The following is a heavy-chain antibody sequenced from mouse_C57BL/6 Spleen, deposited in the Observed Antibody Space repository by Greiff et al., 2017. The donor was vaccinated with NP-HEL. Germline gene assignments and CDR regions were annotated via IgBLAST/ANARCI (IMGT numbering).Heavy chain of an antibody. CDR1: GFTFSSYA. D-gene: IGHD4-1*01. Sequence: EVKVVESGGGLVKPGGSLKLSCAASGFTFSSYAMSWVRQTPEKRLEWVATISDGGSYTYYPDNVKGRFTISRDNAKNNLYLQMSHLKSEDTAMYYCARDRTGTADYWGQGTSVTVSS. CDR3: ARDRTGTADY. V-gene: IGHV5-4*01. J-gene: IGHJ4*01. CDR2: ISDGGSYT.